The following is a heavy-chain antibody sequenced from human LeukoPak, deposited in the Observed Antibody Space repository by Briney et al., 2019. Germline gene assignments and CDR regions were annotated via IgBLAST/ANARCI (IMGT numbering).Heavy chain of an antibody. V-gene: IGHV4-39*07. CDR1: GDSISSSSSY. CDR3: ARVRGSGGFAADLRYYYYMDV. Sequence: SETLSLTCTVSGDSISSSSSYWGWIRQPPGKGLEWIGEINHSGSTNYNPSLKSRVTISVDTSKNQFSLKLSSVTAADTAVYYCARVRGSGGFAADLRYYYYMDVWGKGTTVTVSS. D-gene: IGHD6-25*01. CDR2: INHSGST. J-gene: IGHJ6*03.